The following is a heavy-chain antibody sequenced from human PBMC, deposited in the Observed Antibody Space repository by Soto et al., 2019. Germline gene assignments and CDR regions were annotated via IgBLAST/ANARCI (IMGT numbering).Heavy chain of an antibody. Sequence: ELQLVDSGGALVQPGESLRLSCAASGFTFSDYFRTWVRQAPGKGLEWVATTKQDGNERYYVDSVEGRLTISRDNANNSLYLQMNALRAEDAAVYYCAIGGWLGCWGEGTVVTVSP. J-gene: IGHJ4*02. CDR1: GFTFSDYF. CDR3: AIGGWLGC. D-gene: IGHD6-19*01. CDR2: TKQDGNER. V-gene: IGHV3-7*01.